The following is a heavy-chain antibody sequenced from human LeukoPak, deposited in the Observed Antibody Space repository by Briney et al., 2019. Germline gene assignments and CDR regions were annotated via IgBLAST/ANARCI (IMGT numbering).Heavy chain of an antibody. V-gene: IGHV3-11*01. CDR2: ISSSGSTI. J-gene: IGHJ3*02. Sequence: GGSLRLSCAASGFTFSDYCMRWIRQAAGRGLEWVSYISSSGSTIYYADSVKGRFTISRDNAKNSLYLQMNSLRAEDTTVYYCARVLPFVVVTATNDAFDIWGQGTMVTVSS. D-gene: IGHD2-21*02. CDR3: ARVLPFVVVTATNDAFDI. CDR1: GFTFSDYC.